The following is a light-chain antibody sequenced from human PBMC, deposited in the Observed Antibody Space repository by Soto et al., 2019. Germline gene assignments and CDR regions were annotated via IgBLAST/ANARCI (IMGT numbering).Light chain of an antibody. CDR1: RRISNY. CDR2: ASV. CDR3: QQSYNTPYT. J-gene: IGKJ2*01. V-gene: IGKV1-39*01. Sequence: DIQMTQSPSSLSVSVGDKDTITCRASRRISNYLNWYQQKPGKAPELLIYASVNLQSGLTSSFSGSDSGTDFTLTINSLQADDVETYYCQQSYNTPYTCGQVTKLEI.